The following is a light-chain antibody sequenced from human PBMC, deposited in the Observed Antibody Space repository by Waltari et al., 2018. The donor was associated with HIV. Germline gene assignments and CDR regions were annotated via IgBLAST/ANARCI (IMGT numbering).Light chain of an antibody. J-gene: IGLJ1*01. CDR3: SSYTSSSTRV. CDR1: SSDVGAYNY. V-gene: IGLV2-14*01. Sequence: QSALTQPASVSGSPGQSITISCTGTSSDVGAYNYVSWYQQPPGKAPKLIIYDVSNRPSGVSSRVSDSKSGNTASLTISGLQTEDEADYYCSSYTSSSTRVFGTGTKVTVL. CDR2: DVS.